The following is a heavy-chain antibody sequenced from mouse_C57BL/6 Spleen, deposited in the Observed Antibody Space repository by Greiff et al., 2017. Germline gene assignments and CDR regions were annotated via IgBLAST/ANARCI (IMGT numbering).Heavy chain of an antibody. J-gene: IGHJ4*01. CDR2: IYPGSGST. CDR3: AKGGSNYAFMDD. V-gene: IGHV1-55*01. CDR1: GYTFTSYW. Sequence: QVQLQQPGAELVKPGASVKMSCKASGYTFTSYWITWVKQRPGQGLEWIGDIYPGSGSTNYNAKFKSKATLTVDTSSSTAYLQLSSLTTEDSAGYYCAKGGSNYAFMDDWGQGTSVTVSS. D-gene: IGHD2-5*01.